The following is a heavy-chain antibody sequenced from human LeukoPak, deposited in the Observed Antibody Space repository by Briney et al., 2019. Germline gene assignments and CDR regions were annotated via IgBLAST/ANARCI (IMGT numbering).Heavy chain of an antibody. CDR2: INPKSGGT. CDR1: GYTFTDYY. V-gene: IGHV1-2*02. D-gene: IGHD2-2*01. J-gene: IGHJ4*02. Sequence: ASVKVSCKPSGYTFTDYYIHWVRQAPGQGLEWMGWINPKSGGTNYAQKFQGRVTMTRDTSISTAYMELSRLRSDDTAVYYCAPGSSSRSFDYWGQGTLVTVSS. CDR3: APGSSSRSFDY.